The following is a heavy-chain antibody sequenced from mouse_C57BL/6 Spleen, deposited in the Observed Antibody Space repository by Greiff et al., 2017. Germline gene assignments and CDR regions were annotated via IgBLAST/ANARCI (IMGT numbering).Heavy chain of an antibody. CDR3: AKTYDYWYFDV. CDR2: IVPSDSYT. Sequence: QVQLQQPGAELVRPGTSVKLSCKASGYTFTSYWMHWVKQRPGQGLEWIGVIVPSDSYTNYNQQFKGKATLTVDTSSSTAYMQLSSLTSEDSAVYYCAKTYDYWYFDVWGTGTTVTVSS. CDR1: GYTFTSYW. D-gene: IGHD2-3*01. V-gene: IGHV1-59*01. J-gene: IGHJ1*03.